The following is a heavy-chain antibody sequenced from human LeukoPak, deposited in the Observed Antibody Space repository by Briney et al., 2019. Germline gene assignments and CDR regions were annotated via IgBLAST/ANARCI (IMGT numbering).Heavy chain of an antibody. Sequence: ASVKVSCKASGYTFTSYYMHWVRQAPGQGLEWMGIINPSGGSTSYAQKFQGRVTMTRDTSTSTAYMELSSLRSEDTAVYYCARDGPLYCSSTSCYGMDVWGQGTTVTVSS. D-gene: IGHD2-2*01. CDR1: GYTFTSYY. CDR3: ARDGPLYCSSTSCYGMDV. V-gene: IGHV1-46*01. CDR2: INPSGGST. J-gene: IGHJ6*02.